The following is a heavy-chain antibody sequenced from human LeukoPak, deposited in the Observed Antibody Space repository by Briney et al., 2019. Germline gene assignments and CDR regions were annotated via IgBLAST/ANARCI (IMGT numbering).Heavy chain of an antibody. CDR1: RYTLTELS. D-gene: IGHD6-13*01. V-gene: IGHV1-24*01. Sequence: GASVKVSCKVSRYTLTELSMRWVRQAPGKGLEWMGGFDPEDGETIYAQKFQGRVTMTEDTSTDTAYMELSSLRSEDTAVYYCATDRGGTRRIAAAPAVAFDIWGQGTMVTVSS. J-gene: IGHJ3*02. CDR3: ATDRGGTRRIAAAPAVAFDI. CDR2: FDPEDGET.